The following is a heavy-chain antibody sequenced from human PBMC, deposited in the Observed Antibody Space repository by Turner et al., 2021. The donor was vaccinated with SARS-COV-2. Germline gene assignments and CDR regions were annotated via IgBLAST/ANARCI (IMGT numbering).Heavy chain of an antibody. J-gene: IGHJ3*02. CDR1: GFTFSTYA. CDR3: ARAGWDLLPFDAFDI. D-gene: IGHD1-26*01. Sequence: QVQLVESGGGVVQPGWSLRLPCAASGFTFSTYAMHWVRQAPGKGLEWVAVISYDGSNKYYADSVKGRFTISRDNSKNTLYLQMNSLRAEDTAVYYCARAGWDLLPFDAFDIWGQGTMVTISS. CDR2: ISYDGSNK. V-gene: IGHV3-30-3*01.